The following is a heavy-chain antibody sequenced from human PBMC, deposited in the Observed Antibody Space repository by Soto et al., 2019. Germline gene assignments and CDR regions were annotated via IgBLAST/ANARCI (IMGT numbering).Heavy chain of an antibody. D-gene: IGHD2-8*01. Sequence: SETLSLTCAVYGGSFSGYYWSWIRQPPGKGLEWIGEINHSGSTNYNPSLKSRVTISVDTSKNQFSLKLSSVTAADTAVYYCARLDCTNGVCYTSDDWFDPWGQGTLVTVSS. CDR1: GGSFSGYY. J-gene: IGHJ5*02. CDR2: INHSGST. CDR3: ARLDCTNGVCYTSDDWFDP. V-gene: IGHV4-34*01.